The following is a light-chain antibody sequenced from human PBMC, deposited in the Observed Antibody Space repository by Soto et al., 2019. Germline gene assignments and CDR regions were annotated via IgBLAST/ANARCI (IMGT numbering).Light chain of an antibody. J-gene: IGLJ3*02. V-gene: IGLV1-40*01. Sequence: QAVVTQPPSVSGAPGQRVTISCTGSSSNIGAGYDVHWYQQLPGTAPKLLIYGNSNRPSGVPDRFSGSKSGTSASLAITGLQAEDEADYYGQSYDSSLSGWVFGGGTKLTVL. CDR2: GNS. CDR3: QSYDSSLSGWV. CDR1: SSNIGAGYD.